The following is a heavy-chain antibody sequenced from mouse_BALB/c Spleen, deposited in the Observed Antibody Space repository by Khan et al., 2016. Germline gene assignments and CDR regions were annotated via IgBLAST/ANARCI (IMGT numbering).Heavy chain of an antibody. J-gene: IGHJ2*01. D-gene: IGHD1-1*02. CDR2: ISYSGSN. CDR3: AGYYGHFFDY. V-gene: IGHV3-8*02. CDR1: GDSITSGY. Sequence: EVQLQESGPSLVQPSQTLSLTCSVTGDSITSGYWNWIRKFPGNKLEYMGYISYSGSNYYNPSLKSRIFITRYTSKAQYYLQLNSVTTEDTATYYCAGYYGHFFDYWGQGTTLTVSS.